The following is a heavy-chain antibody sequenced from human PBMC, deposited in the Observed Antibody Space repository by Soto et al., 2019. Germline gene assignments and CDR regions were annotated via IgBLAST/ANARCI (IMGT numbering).Heavy chain of an antibody. J-gene: IGHJ4*02. CDR3: TRETRR. CDR2: IFSTGGS. CDR1: GDSISTYQ. V-gene: IGHV4-59*01. Sequence: SETLSLTCAVSGDSISTYQWSWARQPPGKGLEWIGYIFSTGGSTYNPSLKSRVSMSVDMSKNHFFLNLSSVTAADTAVYYCTRETRRWGPGTLVTVSS.